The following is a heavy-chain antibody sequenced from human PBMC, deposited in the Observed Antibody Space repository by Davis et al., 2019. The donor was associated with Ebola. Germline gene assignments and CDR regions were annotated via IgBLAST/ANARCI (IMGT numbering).Heavy chain of an antibody. Sequence: AASVKVSCKASGYTFTSYDINWVRQATGQGFEWMGWMNPNSGNTGYAQKFQGRVTMTRDTSTSTAYMELSGLRSEDTVVYYCARASWATVGTRWFDPWGQGTLVTVSS. CDR2: MNPNSGNT. J-gene: IGHJ5*02. CDR3: ARASWATVGTRWFDP. D-gene: IGHD6-13*01. V-gene: IGHV1-8*01. CDR1: GYTFTSYD.